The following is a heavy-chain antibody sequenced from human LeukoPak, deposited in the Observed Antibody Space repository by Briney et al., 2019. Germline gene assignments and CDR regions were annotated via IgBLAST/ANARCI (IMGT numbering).Heavy chain of an antibody. Sequence: GGSLRLSCAASGFTFSSYSMNWVRQAPGKGLEWVSSISSSSSYIYYADSVKGRFTISRDNAKNSLHLQMNSLRAEDTAVYYCARGEDYYPIEYWGQGTLVTVSS. CDR1: GFTFSSYS. CDR3: ARGEDYYPIEY. CDR2: ISSSSSYI. D-gene: IGHD3-22*01. J-gene: IGHJ4*02. V-gene: IGHV3-21*01.